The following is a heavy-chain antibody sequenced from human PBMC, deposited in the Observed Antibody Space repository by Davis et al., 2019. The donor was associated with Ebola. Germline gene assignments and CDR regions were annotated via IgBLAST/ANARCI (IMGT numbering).Heavy chain of an antibody. Sequence: SLKISCAVSGFRVHESSMHWVRQAPGKGLEWVAGMRWNGNGVAYADSVKGRFIISRDGATNSLYLQMNSLRHEDTALYYCAKGTMIFDYSMDVWGIGTTVTVSS. D-gene: IGHD3/OR15-3a*01. CDR2: MRWNGNGV. CDR3: AKGTMIFDYSMDV. V-gene: IGHV3-9*01. CDR1: GFRVHESS. J-gene: IGHJ6*04.